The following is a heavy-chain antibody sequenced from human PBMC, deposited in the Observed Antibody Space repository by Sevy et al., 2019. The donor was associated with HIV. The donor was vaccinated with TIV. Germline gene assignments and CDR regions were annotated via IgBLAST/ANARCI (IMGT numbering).Heavy chain of an antibody. J-gene: IGHJ4*02. CDR3: ARDEVQYYYDSSGYPDY. Sequence: GGSLRLSCAASGFTFSSYWMSWVRQAPGKGLEWVANIKQDGSEKYYVNSLKGRFTISRDNAKNSLYLQMNSLRAEDTAVYYCARDEVQYYYDSSGYPDYWGQGTLVTVSS. CDR1: GFTFSSYW. D-gene: IGHD3-22*01. CDR2: IKQDGSEK. V-gene: IGHV3-7*01.